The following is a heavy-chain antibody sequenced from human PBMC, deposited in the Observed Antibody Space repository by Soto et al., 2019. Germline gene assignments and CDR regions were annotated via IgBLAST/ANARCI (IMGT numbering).Heavy chain of an antibody. D-gene: IGHD6-19*01. CDR1: GFIFSNYA. Sequence: PGGSLRLSCAASGFIFSNYAMTWVRQAPGEGLEWVAVISGSGGSTYYADSVKGRFTISRDNSKNTLYLQMNSLRAEDTAVYYCAKKWHSSGWGGGMDVWGQGTTVTVSS. J-gene: IGHJ6*02. CDR3: AKKWHSSGWGGGMDV. V-gene: IGHV3-23*01. CDR2: ISGSGGST.